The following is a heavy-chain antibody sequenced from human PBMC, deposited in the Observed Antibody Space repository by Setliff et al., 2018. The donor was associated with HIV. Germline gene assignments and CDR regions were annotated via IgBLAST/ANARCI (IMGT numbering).Heavy chain of an antibody. CDR1: GGTFSTYA. V-gene: IGHV1-69*06. CDR3: ARVRYYYGSGSFAGYFDY. D-gene: IGHD3-10*01. J-gene: IGHJ4*02. Sequence: GASVKVSCKASGGTFSTYATSWVRQAPGQGLEWMGGIIPNFGTAHYAQKFQGRVTITADKSASTAYMQLSSLRSEDTAVYFCARVRYYYGSGSFAGYFDYWGQGTLVTVSS. CDR2: IIPNFGTA.